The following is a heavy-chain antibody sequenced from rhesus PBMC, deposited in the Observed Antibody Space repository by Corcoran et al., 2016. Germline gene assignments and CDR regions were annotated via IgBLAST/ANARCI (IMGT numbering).Heavy chain of an antibody. CDR3: ARSIAAAGNGDY. J-gene: IGHJ4*01. Sequence: QVQLQESGPGLVKPSETLSLTCAVSGGSFSGYYWGWIRQPPGKGLEWIGYISGSSGSTDYNPALKSRVTMSTDTSKNQFSLKLSSVTAADTAVYYCARSIAAAGNGDYWGQGVLVTVSS. D-gene: IGHD6-25*01. CDR1: GGSFSGYY. V-gene: IGHV4-165*01. CDR2: ISGSSGST.